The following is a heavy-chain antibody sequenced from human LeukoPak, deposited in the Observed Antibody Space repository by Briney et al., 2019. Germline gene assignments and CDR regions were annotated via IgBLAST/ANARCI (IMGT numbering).Heavy chain of an antibody. Sequence: GGSLRLSCAASGFSFSTYSMNWVRQAPGKGLEWVSYISSSSTTIYYADSVKGRFTISRDNAKNSLYLQMNSLRAEDTAVYYCARALDTATNWFDPWGQGTLVTVSS. V-gene: IGHV3-48*01. CDR2: ISSSSTTI. J-gene: IGHJ5*02. CDR1: GFSFSTYS. D-gene: IGHD5-18*01. CDR3: ARALDTATNWFDP.